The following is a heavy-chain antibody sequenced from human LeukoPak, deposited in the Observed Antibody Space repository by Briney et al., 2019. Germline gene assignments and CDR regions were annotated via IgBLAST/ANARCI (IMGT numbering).Heavy chain of an antibody. V-gene: IGHV3-7*01. CDR3: ASWGDGGNS. Sequence: GGSLRLSCEASGFTLSTYWMNWVRQVPGKGLEWVANINPDGSAKMYVDSVKCRFTIARDKADNSLSLQMNSLRAEDTAVYYCASWGDGGNSWGQGTMVTVSS. CDR1: GFTLSTYW. J-gene: IGHJ4*02. CDR2: INPDGSAK. D-gene: IGHD3-16*01.